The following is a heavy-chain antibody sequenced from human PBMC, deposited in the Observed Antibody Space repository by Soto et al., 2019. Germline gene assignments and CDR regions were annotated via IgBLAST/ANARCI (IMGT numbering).Heavy chain of an antibody. V-gene: IGHV3-23*01. D-gene: IGHD5-18*01. CDR1: GFTFSSYA. J-gene: IGHJ4*02. CDR2: ISGSGGST. CDR3: AESRFASYDLSPLDY. Sequence: GGSLRLSCAASGFTFSSYAMSWVRQAPGKGLEWASAISGSGGSTYYTDSVKGRFTISRDNSKNTLYLQMNSLRAEDTAVYYCAESRFASYDLSPLDYWGQGTLVTVSS.